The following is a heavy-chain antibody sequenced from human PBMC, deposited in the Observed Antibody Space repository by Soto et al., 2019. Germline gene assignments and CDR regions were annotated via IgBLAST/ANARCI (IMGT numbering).Heavy chain of an antibody. CDR1: GFTVSSNY. CDR3: VRDTMRASAAASLDY. Sequence: GGSLRLSCAASGFTVSSNYMSWVRQAPGRGLEWISYISVSGNIIKYAESVKGRFTISRDNADNSLHLHMSNLRVDDTALYFCVRDTMRASAAASLDYWGQGTQVTVSS. D-gene: IGHD2-2*01. V-gene: IGHV3-11*04. CDR2: ISVSGNII. J-gene: IGHJ4*02.